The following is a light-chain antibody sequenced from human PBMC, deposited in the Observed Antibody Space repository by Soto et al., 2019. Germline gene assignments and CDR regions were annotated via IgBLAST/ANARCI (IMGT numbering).Light chain of an antibody. CDR2: EVT. Sequence: QSVLTQPASVSGSPGQSITNSCTGTSSDVGGYNYVSWYQQHPGKAPKLIIYEVTNRPSGVSNRFSGSKSGNTASLTISGLQAEDEADYYCNSYTTTSSWVFGGATKLTVL. V-gene: IGLV2-14*01. CDR3: NSYTTTSSWV. CDR1: SSDVGGYNY. J-gene: IGLJ3*02.